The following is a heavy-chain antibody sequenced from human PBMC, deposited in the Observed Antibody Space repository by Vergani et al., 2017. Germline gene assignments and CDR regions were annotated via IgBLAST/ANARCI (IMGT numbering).Heavy chain of an antibody. Sequence: EVQLVESGGGLVQPGRSLRLSCAASGFTFDDYAMHWVRQAPGKGLEWVSGISWNSGSIGYADSVKGRFTISRDNAKNSLYLQMNSLRAEDTAVYYCASDDCSSTSCHLDYWGQGTLVTVSS. CDR2: ISWNSGSI. V-gene: IGHV3-9*01. D-gene: IGHD2-2*01. CDR1: GFTFDDYA. CDR3: ASDDCSSTSCHLDY. J-gene: IGHJ4*02.